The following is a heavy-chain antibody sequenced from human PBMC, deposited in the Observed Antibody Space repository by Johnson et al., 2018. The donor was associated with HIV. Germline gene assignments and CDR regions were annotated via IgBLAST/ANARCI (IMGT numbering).Heavy chain of an antibody. CDR2: IYSGGST. J-gene: IGHJ3*02. D-gene: IGHD6-13*01. Sequence: VQLVESGGGLVQPGGSLRLSCAASGFTVSSNYMSWVRQAPGKGLEWVSVIYSGGSTYYVDSVKGRFTISRDNAKKSLSLQMNSLRAEDTAVYYCARESSSSWGGAFDIWGQGTMVTVS. CDR1: GFTVSSNY. V-gene: IGHV3-66*01. CDR3: ARESSSSWGGAFDI.